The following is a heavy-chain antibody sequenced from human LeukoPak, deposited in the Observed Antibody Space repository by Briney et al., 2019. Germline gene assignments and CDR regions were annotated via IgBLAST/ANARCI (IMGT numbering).Heavy chain of an antibody. Sequence: GGSLRLSCAASGFTFSSYNMNWVRQAPGKGLEWVSYISGGSTVIDYADSVKGRFTIPRDNAKNSLYLQMNSLRGEDTAVYYCARTRGYNYGYSDDWGQGTLVTVSS. CDR3: ARTRGYNYGYSDD. J-gene: IGHJ4*02. D-gene: IGHD5-18*01. V-gene: IGHV3-48*01. CDR2: ISGGSTVI. CDR1: GFTFSSYN.